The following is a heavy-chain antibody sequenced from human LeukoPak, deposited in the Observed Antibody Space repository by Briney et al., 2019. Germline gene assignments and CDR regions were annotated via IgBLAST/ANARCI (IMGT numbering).Heavy chain of an antibody. J-gene: IGHJ4*02. CDR1: EFSVGSNY. Sequence: GGSLRLSCAASEFSVGSNYMTWVRQAPGKGLEWVSLIYSGGSTYYADSVKGRFTISRDNSKNTLYLQMNSLRAEDTAVYYCARDHLNWAYDYWGQGTLVTVSS. CDR2: IYSGGST. D-gene: IGHD3-16*01. V-gene: IGHV3-53*01. CDR3: ARDHLNWAYDY.